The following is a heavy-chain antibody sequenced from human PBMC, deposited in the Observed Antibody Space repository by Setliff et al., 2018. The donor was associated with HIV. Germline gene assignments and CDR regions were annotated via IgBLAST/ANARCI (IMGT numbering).Heavy chain of an antibody. V-gene: IGHV1-18*01. CDR3: AGPIAVAGIYYFDY. Sequence: ASVKVSCKASGYTFTSYGISWVRQAPGQGLEWMGWISGYNGNTNYAQKLQGRVTMTTDTSTSTAYMELRSLRSDDTAVYYCAGPIAVAGIYYFDYWGQGTLVTVSS. D-gene: IGHD6-19*01. CDR2: ISGYNGNT. CDR1: GYTFTSYG. J-gene: IGHJ4*02.